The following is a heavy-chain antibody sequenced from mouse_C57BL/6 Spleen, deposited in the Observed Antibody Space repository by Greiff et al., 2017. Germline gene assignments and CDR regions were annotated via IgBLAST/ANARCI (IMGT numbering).Heavy chain of an antibody. CDR1: GYTFTSYW. CDR2: IYPGNSDT. D-gene: IGHD2-4*01. Sequence: EVQLQQSGTVLARPGASVKMSCKTSGYTFTSYWMHWVKQRPGQGLEWIGAIYPGNSDTSYNQKFKGKAKLTAVTSASTAYMELSSLTNEDSAVYYCTKLDYDGYFDYWGQGTTLTVSS. J-gene: IGHJ2*01. V-gene: IGHV1-5*01. CDR3: TKLDYDGYFDY.